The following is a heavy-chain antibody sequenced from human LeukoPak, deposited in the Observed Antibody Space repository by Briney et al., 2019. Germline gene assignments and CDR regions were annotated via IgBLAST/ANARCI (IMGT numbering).Heavy chain of an antibody. J-gene: IGHJ4*02. Sequence: GSLRLSCAASGFTFSSYNMNWVRQAPGKGLEWIGEINHSGSTNYNPSLKSRVTMSVDTSKNQFSLKLSSVTAADTAVYYCARDQYYYDSSGYYWFDYWGQGTLVTVSS. CDR2: INHSGST. V-gene: IGHV4-34*01. D-gene: IGHD3-22*01. CDR1: GFTFSSYN. CDR3: ARDQYYYDSSGYYWFDY.